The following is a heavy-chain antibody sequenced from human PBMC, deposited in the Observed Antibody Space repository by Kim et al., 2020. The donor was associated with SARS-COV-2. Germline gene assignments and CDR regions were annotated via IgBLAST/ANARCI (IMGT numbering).Heavy chain of an antibody. Sequence: TRYTPSFQVQVTISADKSISTAYLQWSSLKASDTAIYYCARRANWDTLDYWGQGTLVTVSS. V-gene: IGHV5-51*01. D-gene: IGHD7-27*01. CDR2: T. CDR3: ARRANWDTLDY. J-gene: IGHJ4*02.